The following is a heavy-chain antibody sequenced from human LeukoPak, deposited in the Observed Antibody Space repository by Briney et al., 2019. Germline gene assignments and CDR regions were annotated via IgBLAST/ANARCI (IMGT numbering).Heavy chain of an antibody. J-gene: IGHJ4*02. CDR2: ISSSGSTI. CDR3: ARPSGSYLGGNY. D-gene: IGHD1-26*01. V-gene: IGHV3-11*01. CDR1: GFSFTNYW. Sequence: PGGSLRLSCAASGFSFTNYWMSWIRQAPGKGLEWVSYISSSGSTIYYADSVKGRFTISRDNAKNSLYLQMNSLRAEDTAVYYCARPSGSYLGGNYWGQGTLVTVSS.